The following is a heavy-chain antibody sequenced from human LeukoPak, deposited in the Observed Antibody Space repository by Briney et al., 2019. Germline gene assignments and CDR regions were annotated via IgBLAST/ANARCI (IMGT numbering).Heavy chain of an antibody. Sequence: SETLSITCAVSGGSFSSNNWWGWVRQPPGKGLEWIGEIYHSGSPNYNPSLKSRVTISVDKSRNHFSLNLSSVTAADTAVYYCARVNINNWHSCDYWGQGTLVTVSS. V-gene: IGHV4-4*02. CDR3: ARVNINNWHSCDY. CDR2: IYHSGSP. CDR1: GGSFSSNNW. J-gene: IGHJ4*02. D-gene: IGHD1-1*01.